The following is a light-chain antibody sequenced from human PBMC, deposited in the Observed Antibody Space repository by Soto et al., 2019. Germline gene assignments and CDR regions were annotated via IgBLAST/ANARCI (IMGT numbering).Light chain of an antibody. CDR1: TPNIGSNS. CDR3: STWDDSLNGPV. V-gene: IGLV1-44*01. J-gene: IGLJ3*02. CDR2: SHN. Sequence: QSVLTQPPSASGTPGQRVTISCSGSTPNIGSNSVSWYRQLPGTAPKLLIYSHNQRPSGVPDRFSGSKSGTSASLAISGLQSDDEADYYCSTWDDSLNGPVFGGGTKVTVL.